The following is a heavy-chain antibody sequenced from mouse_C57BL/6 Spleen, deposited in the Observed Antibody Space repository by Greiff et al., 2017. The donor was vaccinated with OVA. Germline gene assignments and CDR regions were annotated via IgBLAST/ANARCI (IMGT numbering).Heavy chain of an antibody. J-gene: IGHJ2*01. V-gene: IGHV14-2*01. Sequence: VQLQQSGAELVKPGASVQLSCTASGFTFKDYYMPWVKQRTEQGLEWIGRIDPEDGETKYAPKFQGKATITADTASNTAYLQLSSLTSEDTGVYYCARGTTGGGYDWGKGTTLTVSS. CDR3: ARGTTGGGYD. CDR1: GFTFKDYY. CDR2: IDPEDGET. D-gene: IGHD2-14*01.